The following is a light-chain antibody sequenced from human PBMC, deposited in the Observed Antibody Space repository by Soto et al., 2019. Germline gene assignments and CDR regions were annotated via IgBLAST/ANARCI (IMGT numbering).Light chain of an antibody. CDR2: EVT. Sequence: QSVLTQPPSASGSPGQLVTISCTGTSGDVGGYNYVSWYQQHPGKAPKLMIYEVTQRPSGVPDRFSGSKSGNTASLTVSGLQAEDEADYYCSSYAGSNNVLFGGGTKLTVL. V-gene: IGLV2-8*01. J-gene: IGLJ3*02. CDR3: SSYAGSNNVL. CDR1: SGDVGGYNY.